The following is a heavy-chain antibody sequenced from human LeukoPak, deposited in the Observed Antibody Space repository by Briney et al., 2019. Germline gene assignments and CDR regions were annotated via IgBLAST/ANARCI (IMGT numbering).Heavy chain of an antibody. Sequence: QPGGSLRLSCAASGFTFSIYWMSWVRQAPGKGLEWVANIKQNGSEKYYVDSVKGRFTISRDNAKSSLYLQMNSLRAEDTAAYYCARGSDSSSPDFDYWGQGTLVTVSS. V-gene: IGHV3-7*01. CDR1: GFTFSIYW. J-gene: IGHJ4*02. CDR2: IKQNGSEK. D-gene: IGHD6-6*01. CDR3: ARGSDSSSPDFDY.